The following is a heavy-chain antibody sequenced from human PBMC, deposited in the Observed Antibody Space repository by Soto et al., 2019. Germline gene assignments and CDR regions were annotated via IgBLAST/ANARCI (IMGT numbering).Heavy chain of an antibody. D-gene: IGHD2-2*01. V-gene: IGHV3-33*01. J-gene: IGHJ4*02. CDR2: IWYDGRNI. Sequence: QVQLVESGGGVVQPGRSLRLSCVASGFTFGSYGMHWVRQAPGKGLEWLAGIWYDGRNIHYADSVKGRFTISRDNSKNTLYLQMNSLRAEDTAVYHCARDDCSSPSCFGYWGQGTLVTVSS. CDR3: ARDDCSSPSCFGY. CDR1: GFTFGSYG.